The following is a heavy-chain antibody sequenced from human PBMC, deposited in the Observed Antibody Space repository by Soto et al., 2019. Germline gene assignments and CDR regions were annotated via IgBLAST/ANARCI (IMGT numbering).Heavy chain of an antibody. V-gene: IGHV3-33*06. CDR1: GFTFSIYG. J-gene: IGHJ3*02. Sequence: QVQLVESGGGVVQPGRSLRLSCAASGFTFSIYGMHWVRQAPGKGLEWVAVIWYDGSNKYYADSVKGRFIISRDNSKNTLYLQMNSLRAEDTAVYYCAKEALVDTAMDTTGVDAFDIWGQGTMVTVSS. CDR2: IWYDGSNK. CDR3: AKEALVDTAMDTTGVDAFDI. D-gene: IGHD5-18*01.